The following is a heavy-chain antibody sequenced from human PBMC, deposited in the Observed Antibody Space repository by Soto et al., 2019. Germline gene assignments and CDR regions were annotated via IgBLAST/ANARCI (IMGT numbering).Heavy chain of an antibody. CDR1: GYTFTSYG. V-gene: IGHV1-18*01. CDR3: ARSWVTGKGGLGV. J-gene: IGHJ6*02. Sequence: QVQLVQSGGEMKKPGASVKVSCKTSGYTFTSYGFSWVRQAPGQGLEWMGWISGYTGNTNYAQKFQGRVTMTTDTSTSTAYMELRSLISDDTAVYYCARSWVTGKGGLGVWGQGTTVTVSS. D-gene: IGHD3-16*01. CDR2: ISGYTGNT.